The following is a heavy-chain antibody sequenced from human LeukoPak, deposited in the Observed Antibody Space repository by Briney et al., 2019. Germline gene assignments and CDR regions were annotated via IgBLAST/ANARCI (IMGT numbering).Heavy chain of an antibody. V-gene: IGHV1-2*02. Sequence: GASVKVSCKASGYTFTGYAIHWVRQAPGQGLEWMGWINPNSGGANYAQKFQGRVTMTRDTSISTAYMELSRLRSDDTAVYYCAGEYSSSGLDYWGQGTLVTVSS. D-gene: IGHD6-6*01. CDR1: GYTFTGYA. J-gene: IGHJ4*02. CDR2: INPNSGGA. CDR3: AGEYSSSGLDY.